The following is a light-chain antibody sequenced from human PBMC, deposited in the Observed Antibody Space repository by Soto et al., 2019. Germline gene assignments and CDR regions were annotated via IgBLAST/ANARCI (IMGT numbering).Light chain of an antibody. Sequence: EIVMTQSPATLSVSPGERATLSCWASQSVSSNLAWYQQKPGQAPRLLIYGASSRATGIPDRFSGSGSGTEFTLTISSLQPEDFATYYCQQSDSLPLSFGGGTKVDIK. J-gene: IGKJ4*01. CDR1: QSVSSN. CDR3: QQSDSLPLS. V-gene: IGKV3D-15*01. CDR2: GAS.